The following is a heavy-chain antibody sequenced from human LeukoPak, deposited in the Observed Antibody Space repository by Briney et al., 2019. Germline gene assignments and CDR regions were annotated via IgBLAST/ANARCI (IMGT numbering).Heavy chain of an antibody. V-gene: IGHV4-59*01. D-gene: IGHD5-12*01. CDR2: IYYSGST. Sequence: SETLSLTCTVSGGSMSSYYWSWVRQPPGKGVEWISYIYYSGSTNYNPSLKSRVTISIDTSKNQFSLKLSSVTAADTAVYYCARERSFVATENTQFDYWGQGTLVTVSS. CDR1: GGSMSSYY. CDR3: ARERSFVATENTQFDY. J-gene: IGHJ4*02.